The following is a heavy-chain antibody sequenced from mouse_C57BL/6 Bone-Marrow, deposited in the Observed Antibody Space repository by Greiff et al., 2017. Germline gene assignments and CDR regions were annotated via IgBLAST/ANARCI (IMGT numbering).Heavy chain of an antibody. J-gene: IGHJ4*01. CDR3: AREGVYYYGSSSYAMDY. V-gene: IGHV5-16*01. Sequence: EVKVVESEGGLVQPGSSMKLSCTASGFTFSDYYMAWVRQVPEKGLEWVANINYDGSSTYYLDSLKSRFIISRDNAKNILYLQMSSLKSEDTATYYCAREGVYYYGSSSYAMDYWGQGTSVTVSS. D-gene: IGHD1-1*01. CDR2: INYDGSST. CDR1: GFTFSDYY.